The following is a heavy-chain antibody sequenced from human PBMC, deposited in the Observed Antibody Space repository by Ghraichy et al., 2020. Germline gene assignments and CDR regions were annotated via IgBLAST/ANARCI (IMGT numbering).Heavy chain of an antibody. CDR3: ARGEIRDYYDSSGYYPYYYYGMDV. V-gene: IGHV4-34*01. Sequence: SETLSLTCAVYGGSFSGYYWSWIRQPPGKGLEWIGEINHSGSTNYNPSLKSRVTISVDTSKNQFSLKLSSVTAADTAVYYCARGEIRDYYDSSGYYPYYYYGMDVWGQGTTVTVSS. CDR1: GGSFSGYY. CDR2: INHSGST. D-gene: IGHD3-22*01. J-gene: IGHJ6*02.